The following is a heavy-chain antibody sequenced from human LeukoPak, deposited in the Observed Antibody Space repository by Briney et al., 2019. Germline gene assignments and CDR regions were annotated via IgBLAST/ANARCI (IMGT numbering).Heavy chain of an antibody. CDR3: ARDRYSSSWYGNWFDP. V-gene: IGHV4-34*01. CDR2: IHYTGGT. Sequence: SETLSLTCAVYGGSISGYYWSWIRQPPGKGLEWVGEIHYTGGTSYNPSLKSRVTISVDTSKNQFSLQLNSVTPEDTAVYYCARDRYSSSWYGNWFDPWGQGTLVTVSS. J-gene: IGHJ5*02. D-gene: IGHD6-13*01. CDR1: GGSISGYY.